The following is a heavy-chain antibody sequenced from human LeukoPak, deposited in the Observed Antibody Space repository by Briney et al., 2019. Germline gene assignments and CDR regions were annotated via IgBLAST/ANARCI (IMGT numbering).Heavy chain of an antibody. Sequence: PSETLSLTCTVSGDSINDYYWNWIRQPPGKGLEWIGYIYYSGSTDYNPSLKSRVTMSVDTSKNQFSLKLNSVTAADTAIYHCARGGARGSSAFDIWGQGTMVTVSA. V-gene: IGHV4-59*01. D-gene: IGHD3-10*01. CDR1: GDSINDYY. J-gene: IGHJ3*02. CDR2: IYYSGST. CDR3: ARGGARGSSAFDI.